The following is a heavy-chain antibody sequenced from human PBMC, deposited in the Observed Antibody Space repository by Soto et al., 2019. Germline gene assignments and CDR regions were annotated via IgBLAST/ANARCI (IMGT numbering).Heavy chain of an antibody. J-gene: IGHJ4*02. CDR2: RYYSGNT. CDR1: GVSITSGSYY. V-gene: IGHV4-30-4*01. D-gene: IGHD3-22*01. Sequence: HVQLQESGPGPVTPSQTLSLSCTVSGVSITSGSYYWTWVRQSPGKGLEWIGYRYYSGNTYYNPALNSRATISVDTTKKHFFLKLTSVTAADTAVYYCARGGYDTSGQTFIGWGPDCWGQGTLVTVSS. CDR3: ARGGYDTSGQTFIGWGPDC.